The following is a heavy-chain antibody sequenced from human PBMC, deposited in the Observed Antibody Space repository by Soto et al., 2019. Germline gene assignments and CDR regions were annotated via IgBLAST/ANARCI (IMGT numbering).Heavy chain of an antibody. V-gene: IGHV3-30*18. CDR2: ISYDGSNK. D-gene: IGHD4-17*01. J-gene: IGHJ6*02. CDR1: GFTFSSYG. CDR3: AKDWATGTRHYYYGMDV. Sequence: GGSLRLSCAASGFTFSSYGMHWVRQAPGKGLDWVAVISYDGSNKYYADSVKGRFTISRDNSKNTLYLQMNSLRAEDTAVYYCAKDWATGTRHYYYGMDVWGQGTTVTVSS.